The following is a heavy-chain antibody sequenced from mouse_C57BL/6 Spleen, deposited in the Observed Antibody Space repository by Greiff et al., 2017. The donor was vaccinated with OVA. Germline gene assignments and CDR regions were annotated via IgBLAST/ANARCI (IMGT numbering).Heavy chain of an antibody. D-gene: IGHD1-1*01. CDR1: GYAFSSSW. J-gene: IGHJ2*01. CDR2: IYPGDGDT. V-gene: IGHV1-82*01. Sequence: VQLQQSGPELVKPGASVKISCKASGYAFSSSWMNWVKQRPGKGLEWIGRIYPGDGDTNYNGKFKGKATLAADKSSSTAYMQLSSLTSEDSAVYFCARSGGFITTVVEYDFDYWGQGTTLTVSS. CDR3: ARSGGFITTVVEYDFDY.